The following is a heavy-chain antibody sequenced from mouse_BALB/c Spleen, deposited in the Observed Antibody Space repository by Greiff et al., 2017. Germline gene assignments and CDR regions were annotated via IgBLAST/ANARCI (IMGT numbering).Heavy chain of an antibody. CDR2: ISSGGGST. J-gene: IGHJ3*01. CDR3: ARRFGPGSYDDFAY. D-gene: IGHD2-3*01. CDR1: GFAFSSYD. Sequence: EVQRVESGGGLVKPGGSLKLSCAASGFAFSSYDMSWVRQTPEKRLEWVAYISSGGGSTYYPDTVKGRFTISRDNAKNTLYLQMSSLTSEDTAMYYCARRFGPGSYDDFAYWGQGTLVTVSA. V-gene: IGHV5-12-1*01.